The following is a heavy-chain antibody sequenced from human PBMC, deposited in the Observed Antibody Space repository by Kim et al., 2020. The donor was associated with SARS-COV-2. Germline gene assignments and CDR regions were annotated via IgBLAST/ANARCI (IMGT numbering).Heavy chain of an antibody. CDR3: TITTRSEDGYIA. J-gene: IGHJ5*02. V-gene: IGHV3-15*01. Sequence: GGSLRLSCAASGFTFSNAWMSWVRQAPGKGLEWVGRIKSKTDGGTTDYAAPVKGRFTISRDDSKNTLYLQMNSLKTEDTAVYYCTITTRSEDGYIAWGQGTLVTVSS. CDR1: GFTFSNAW. D-gene: IGHD5-12*01. CDR2: IKSKTDGGTT.